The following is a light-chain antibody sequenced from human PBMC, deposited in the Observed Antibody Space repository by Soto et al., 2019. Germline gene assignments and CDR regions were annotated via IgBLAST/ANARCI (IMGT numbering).Light chain of an antibody. CDR2: GGS. Sequence: DIQMSQSPSYLSSSLGDIVTITFRASHSISSYLNWYQQKPGKAPNLLIHGGSILQSGVPPRFSGGGGGTDFTLTISSLQPEDFASYYCQQIYTIPLTFGGGSKVDI. CDR1: HSISSY. J-gene: IGKJ4*01. CDR3: QQIYTIPLT. V-gene: IGKV1-39*01.